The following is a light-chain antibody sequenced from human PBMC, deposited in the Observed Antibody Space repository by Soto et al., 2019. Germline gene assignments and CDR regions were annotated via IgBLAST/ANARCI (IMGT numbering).Light chain of an antibody. J-gene: IGLJ1*01. Sequence: QSVLTQPASVSGSPGQSIAISCTGVRTEVADGYDYVSWYQQHPGQAPQLIIYDVSNRPSGVPDRFSGSKSGNTASLTISGLQAEDEAKYYCNSYTSITPFYVSGTGTKVTV. V-gene: IGLV2-14*03. CDR1: RTEVADGYDY. CDR3: NSYTSITPFYV. CDR2: DVS.